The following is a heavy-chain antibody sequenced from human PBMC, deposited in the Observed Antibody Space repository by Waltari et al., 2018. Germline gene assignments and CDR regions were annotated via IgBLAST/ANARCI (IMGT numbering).Heavy chain of an antibody. CDR2: INPNSGDT. CDR3: ARESAFSTSWYPGFDP. J-gene: IGHJ5*02. Sequence: QVQLVQSGAEVKKPGASVKASCKAAGYTLTSSYMHWGRQAPGQGLVWMGRINPNSGDTNDARKFQDRVTMTRDTSVNTAYMVVGRLTSDDTAVYFCARESAFSTSWYPGFDPWGQGTLVTVAS. CDR1: GYTLTSSY. D-gene: IGHD2-2*01. V-gene: IGHV1-2*06.